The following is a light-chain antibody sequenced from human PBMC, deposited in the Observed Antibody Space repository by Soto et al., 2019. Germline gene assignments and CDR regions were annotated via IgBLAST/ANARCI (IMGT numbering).Light chain of an antibody. CDR1: QSVSRS. Sequence: EIVLTQSPATLSVSLGDSATLSCRASQSVSRSLAWYQIRPGQPPRLLIYGASTSATASPARFSGSGSGTDFTLTISSLQSEDFAVYFCQQYHIWPSWTFGQGTKVDIK. CDR2: GAS. CDR3: QQYHIWPSWT. V-gene: IGKV3-15*01. J-gene: IGKJ1*01.